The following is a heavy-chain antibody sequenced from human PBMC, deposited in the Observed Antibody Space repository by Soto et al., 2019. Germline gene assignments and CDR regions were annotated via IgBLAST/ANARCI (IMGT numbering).Heavy chain of an antibody. CDR2: IIPIFGTA. Sequence: QVQLVQSGAEVKQPGSSVKVSCKASGGTFSSYAISWVRQAPGQGLEWMGGIIPIFGTANYAQTCQGRVRMTAGESTSTAYMELSSLRSGDKAVYYCAREGKLGNWFDPWGRGNLVTVSS. CDR1: GGTFSSYA. J-gene: IGHJ5*02. D-gene: IGHD1-26*01. CDR3: AREGKLGNWFDP. V-gene: IGHV1-69*01.